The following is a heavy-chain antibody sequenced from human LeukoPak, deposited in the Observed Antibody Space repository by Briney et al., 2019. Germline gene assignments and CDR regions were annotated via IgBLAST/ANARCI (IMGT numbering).Heavy chain of an antibody. CDR3: AQDREGYYRPYDS. CDR2: ITGPGGST. CDR1: GCTFWNFA. D-gene: IGHD3-22*01. Sequence: GGSLRLSCAASGCTFWNFAMSWVRQAPGKGLEWVSAITGPGGSTYYADSVKGRFTISRDNSKNTLYLQMNSLRAEDTAVYFCAQDREGYYRPYDSWGQGTLVTVSS. V-gene: IGHV3-23*01. J-gene: IGHJ4*02.